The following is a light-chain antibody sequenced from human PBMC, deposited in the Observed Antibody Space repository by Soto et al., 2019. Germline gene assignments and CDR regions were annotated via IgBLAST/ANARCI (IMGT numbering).Light chain of an antibody. Sequence: DIPMTQFPSSLSASVGDRVTITCRASQNIINFLNWYQQKPGKAPNLLIYGASSLQSGDPSRFSGSGSGTDFTLTIANLQPEDFATYFCQQSYSTPYTVGQGTELEI. J-gene: IGKJ2*01. CDR2: GAS. V-gene: IGKV1-39*01. CDR1: QNIINF. CDR3: QQSYSTPYT.